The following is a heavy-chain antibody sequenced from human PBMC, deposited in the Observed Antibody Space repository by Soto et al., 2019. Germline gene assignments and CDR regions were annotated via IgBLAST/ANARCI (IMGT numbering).Heavy chain of an antibody. D-gene: IGHD2-2*01. CDR3: AKVLRVSRKYQLHDAFDI. J-gene: IGHJ3*02. CDR1: GFTFSSYA. V-gene: IGHV3-23*01. CDR2: ISGSVGRT. Sequence: TGGSLRLSCAASGFTFSSYAMSWVRQAPGKGLEWVSSISGSVGRTYYADSVKGRFTISRDNSKNTFYLQMNSLRAEDTAVYYCAKVLRVSRKYQLHDAFDIWGQGTMVTVSS.